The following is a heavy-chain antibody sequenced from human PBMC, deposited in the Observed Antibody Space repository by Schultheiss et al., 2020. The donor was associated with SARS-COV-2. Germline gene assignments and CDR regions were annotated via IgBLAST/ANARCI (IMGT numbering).Heavy chain of an antibody. CDR2: IYYSGST. J-gene: IGHJ6*02. V-gene: IGHV4-59*01. D-gene: IGHD2-2*02. CDR3: AREYCSSTSCYRNYYYGMDV. Sequence: SETLSLTCTVSGGSISSYYWSWIRQPPGKGLEWIAYIYYSGSTNYNPSLKSRVTISVDTSKNQFSLKVNSVTAADTAVYYCAREYCSSTSCYRNYYYGMDVWGQGTTVTVSS. CDR1: GGSISSYY.